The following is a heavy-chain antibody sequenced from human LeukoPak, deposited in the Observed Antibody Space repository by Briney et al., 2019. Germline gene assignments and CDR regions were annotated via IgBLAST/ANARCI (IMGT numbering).Heavy chain of an antibody. CDR3: ARDSDGQRYFDWFDY. CDR1: GYTFTSYG. D-gene: IGHD3-9*01. CDR2: INPNSGGT. J-gene: IGHJ4*02. V-gene: IGHV1-2*02. Sequence: ASVKVSCKASGYTFTSYGISWVRQAPGQGLDWMGWINPNSGGTNYAQKFQGMVTMTRDTSISTAYMGLSRLRSDDTAVYYCARDSDGQRYFDWFDYWGQGTLVTVSS.